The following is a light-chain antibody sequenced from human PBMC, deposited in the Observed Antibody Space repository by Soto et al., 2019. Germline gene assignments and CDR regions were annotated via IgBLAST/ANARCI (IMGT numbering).Light chain of an antibody. CDR1: QSVSSSY. V-gene: IGKV3-20*01. CDR2: GAS. Sequence: EIVLTQSPGTLSLSPGERATLSCRASQSVSSSYLAWYQQKPGQAPRLLIYGASSRATGIPDRFSGSGSGRDFILTISRMEPEDVAVYYCQQYGSSPVFTFGPGTKVDIK. J-gene: IGKJ3*01. CDR3: QQYGSSPVFT.